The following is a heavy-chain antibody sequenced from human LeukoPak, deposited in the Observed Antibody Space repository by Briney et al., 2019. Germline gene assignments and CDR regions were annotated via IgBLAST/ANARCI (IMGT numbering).Heavy chain of an antibody. Sequence: GESLKISCKGSGYIFTSYWIGRVRQMPGKGLEWMGILYPGDSDTKYSPSFQGQVTISADKSISTAYLQWSSLKASDTAMYYCARLSGLTRYYISYPFDYWGQGTLVTVSS. J-gene: IGHJ4*02. CDR1: GYIFTSYW. D-gene: IGHD3-9*01. CDR3: ARLSGLTRYYISYPFDY. V-gene: IGHV5-51*01. CDR2: LYPGDSDT.